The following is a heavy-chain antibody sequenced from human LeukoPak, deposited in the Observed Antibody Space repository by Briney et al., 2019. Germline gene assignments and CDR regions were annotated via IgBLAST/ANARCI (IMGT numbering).Heavy chain of an antibody. Sequence: GRSLRLSCAASGFTFSSYGMHWVRQAPGKGLEWVAVIWYDGSNKYYADSVKGRFTISRDNSKNTLYLQMNSLRAEDTAVYYCARGTTYYYDSSGYYDYNYFDYWGQGTLVTVSS. D-gene: IGHD3-22*01. V-gene: IGHV3-33*01. J-gene: IGHJ4*02. CDR1: GFTFSSYG. CDR2: IWYDGSNK. CDR3: ARGTTYYYDSSGYYDYNYFDY.